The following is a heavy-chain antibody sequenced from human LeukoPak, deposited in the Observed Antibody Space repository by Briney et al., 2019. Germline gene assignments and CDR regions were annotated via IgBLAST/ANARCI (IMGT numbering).Heavy chain of an antibody. Sequence: ASVMVSCTASGYTFTGYYMHWVRQAPGQGLEWMGRINPNSGGTNYAQKFQGRVTMTRDTSISTAYMELSRLRSDDTAVYYCAGNADYYDSSGYNYWGQRTLVTVSS. CDR3: AGNADYYDSSGYNY. J-gene: IGHJ4*02. CDR1: GYTFTGYY. V-gene: IGHV1-2*06. D-gene: IGHD3-22*01. CDR2: INPNSGGT.